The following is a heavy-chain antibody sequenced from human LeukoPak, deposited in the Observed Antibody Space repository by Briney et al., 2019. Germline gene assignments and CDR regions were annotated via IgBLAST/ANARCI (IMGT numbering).Heavy chain of an antibody. CDR3: ARGGAAAGRTKPGRVAFDI. J-gene: IGHJ3*02. D-gene: IGHD6-13*01. V-gene: IGHV3-48*01. Sequence: QPGGSLRLSCAASGFTFSSYSMMWVRQAPGKGLEWVSYISSSSTTIHYADSVKGRFTISRDNAKNSVYLQMNSLRAEDTAVYYCARGGAAAGRTKPGRVAFDIWGQGTMVTVSS. CDR1: GFTFSSYS. CDR2: ISSSSTTI.